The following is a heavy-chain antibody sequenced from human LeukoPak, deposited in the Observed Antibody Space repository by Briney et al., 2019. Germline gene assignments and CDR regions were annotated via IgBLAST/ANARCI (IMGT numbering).Heavy chain of an antibody. J-gene: IGHJ4*02. D-gene: IGHD2-2*01. CDR1: GFTFSSYS. CDR3: ARRDELLGYCSSTSCPRVGYYFDY. CDR2: ISSSSSYI. Sequence: GGSLRLSRAASGFTFSSYSMNWVRQAPGKGLEWVSSISSSSSYIYYADSVKGRFTISRDNAKNSLYLQMNSLRAGDTAVYYCARRDELLGYCSSTSCPRVGYYFDYWGQGTLVTVSS. V-gene: IGHV3-21*01.